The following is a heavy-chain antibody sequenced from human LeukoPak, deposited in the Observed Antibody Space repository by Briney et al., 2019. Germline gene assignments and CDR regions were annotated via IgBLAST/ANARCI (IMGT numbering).Heavy chain of an antibody. CDR3: AKGATIGWFPFDS. D-gene: IGHD6-19*01. J-gene: IGHJ4*02. Sequence: GGSLRLSCAASGFIFSNYWMSWVRQAPGKGLEWVANIKQDGSEKHYVDSMKGRFTISRDNAKHSVYLQMNSLRAEDTAVYYCAKGATIGWFPFDSWGQGTLVTVSS. V-gene: IGHV3-7*03. CDR1: GFIFSNYW. CDR2: IKQDGSEK.